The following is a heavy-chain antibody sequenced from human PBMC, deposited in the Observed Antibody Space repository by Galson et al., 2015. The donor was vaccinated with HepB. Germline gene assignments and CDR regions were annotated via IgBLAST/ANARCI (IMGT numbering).Heavy chain of an antibody. V-gene: IGHV3-7*01. J-gene: IGHJ4*02. CDR2: INQEGSER. CDR3: AKSAHTSGWYGEDF. D-gene: IGHD6-19*01. CDR1: ELIFSRYW. Sequence: SLRLSCAAAELIFSRYWMSWVRQAPGKGLEWVANINQEGSERNYVDSVKGRFTISRDNTKNSLYLQMNSLRVEDTAVYYCAKSAHTSGWYGEDFWGQGTLVTVSS.